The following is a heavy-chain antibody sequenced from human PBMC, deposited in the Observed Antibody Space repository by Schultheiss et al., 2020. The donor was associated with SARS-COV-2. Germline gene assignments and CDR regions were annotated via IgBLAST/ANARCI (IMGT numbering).Heavy chain of an antibody. CDR2: INHSGST. CDR1: GGSISSYY. V-gene: IGHV4-34*01. J-gene: IGHJ4*02. D-gene: IGHD6-13*01. Sequence: SETLSLTCTVSGGSISSYYWSWIRQPPGKGLEWIGEINHSGSTNYNPSLKSRVTMSVDTSKNQFSLKLSSVTAADTAVYYCARDQGYSSSWGQGTLVTVSS. CDR3: ARDQGYSSS.